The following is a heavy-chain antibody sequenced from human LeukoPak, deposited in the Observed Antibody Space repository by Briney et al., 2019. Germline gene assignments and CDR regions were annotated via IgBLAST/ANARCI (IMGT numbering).Heavy chain of an antibody. CDR3: ARGNGDTALVPGATTWVELTFHFDY. Sequence: GGSLRLSCAASGFTISSYSMNWVRQAPGKGLEWVSSISSSSSYIYYADSVKGRFTISRDNAKNSLYLQMNSLRAEDTAVYYCARGNGDTALVPGATTWVELTFHFDYWGQGTLVTVSS. D-gene: IGHD5-18*01. V-gene: IGHV3-21*01. CDR1: GFTISSYS. J-gene: IGHJ4*02. CDR2: ISSSSSYI.